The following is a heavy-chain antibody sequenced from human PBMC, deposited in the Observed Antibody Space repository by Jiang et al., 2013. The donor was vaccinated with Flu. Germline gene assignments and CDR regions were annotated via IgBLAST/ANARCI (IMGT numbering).Heavy chain of an antibody. V-gene: IGHV4-4*02. D-gene: IGHD3-22*01. CDR3: AKIDSSGSPFDY. CDR2: SIISGST. J-gene: IGHJ4*02. CDR1: GGSISSSTG. Sequence: TCAVSGGSISSSTGGVGSASPQGRGWSGLGKSIISGSTNYNPSLKSRVTISVDKSKNQFSLKLSSVTAADTAVYYCAKIDSSGSPFDYWGQGTLVTVSS.